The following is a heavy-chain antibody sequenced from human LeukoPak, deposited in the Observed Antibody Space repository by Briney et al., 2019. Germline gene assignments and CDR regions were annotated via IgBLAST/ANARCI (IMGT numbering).Heavy chain of an antibody. J-gene: IGHJ4*02. CDR2: INSDGSST. D-gene: IGHD5-24*01. V-gene: IGHV3-74*01. CDR3: ARDRRDGYNFFDY. CDR1: GFTFSSYW. Sequence: GGSLRLSCAASGFTFSSYWMHWVRQAPGKGLVWVSRINSDGSSTSYADSVKGRFTISRDNAKNTLYPQMNSLRAEDTAVYYCARDRRDGYNFFDYWGQGTLVTVSS.